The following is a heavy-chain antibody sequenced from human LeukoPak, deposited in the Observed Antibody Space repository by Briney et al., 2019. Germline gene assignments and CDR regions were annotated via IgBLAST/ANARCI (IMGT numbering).Heavy chain of an antibody. Sequence: GGSLRLSCAASGFTFSSYAMHWVRQAPGKGLEGVAVISYDGSNKYYADSVKGRFTISRDNSKNTLYPQMNSLRAEDTAVYYCARVGSSGRYDYWGQGTLVTVSS. J-gene: IGHJ4*02. CDR1: GFTFSSYA. D-gene: IGHD6-19*01. V-gene: IGHV3-30*04. CDR3: ARVGSSGRYDY. CDR2: ISYDGSNK.